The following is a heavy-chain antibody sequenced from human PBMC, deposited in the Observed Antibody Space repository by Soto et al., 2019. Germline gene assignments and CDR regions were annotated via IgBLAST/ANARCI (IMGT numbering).Heavy chain of an antibody. J-gene: IGHJ4*02. CDR3: ARDRLASFDY. Sequence: ASVKVSCKASGYTFTDYYMHWVRQAPGQGLEWMGWINPNSGGTKYAQKFQGWVTMTRDTSISTAYMELSRLRSDDTAVYYCARDRLASFDYWGQGTLVTVSS. CDR2: INPNSGGT. V-gene: IGHV1-2*04. CDR1: GYTFTDYY.